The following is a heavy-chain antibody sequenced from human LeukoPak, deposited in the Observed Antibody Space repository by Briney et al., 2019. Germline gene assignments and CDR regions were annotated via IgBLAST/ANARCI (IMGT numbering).Heavy chain of an antibody. J-gene: IGHJ6*02. V-gene: IGHV3-7*03. D-gene: IGHD2-2*01. CDR3: ARDLLGYCSSTSCSYYYYGMDV. CDR1: GFTFSSYW. Sequence: GGSLRLSCAASGFTFSSYWMSWVRQAPGKGLEWVANIKQDGSEKYYVDSVKGRFTISGDNAKNSLYLQMNSLRAEDTAVYYCARDLLGYCSSTSCSYYYYGMDVWGQGTTVTVSS. CDR2: IKQDGSEK.